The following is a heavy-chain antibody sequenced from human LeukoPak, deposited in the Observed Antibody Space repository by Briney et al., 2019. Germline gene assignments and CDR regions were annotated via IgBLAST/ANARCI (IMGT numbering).Heavy chain of an antibody. CDR1: GFTFGSYG. J-gene: IGHJ4*02. Sequence: GGSLRLSCAASGFTFGSYGMNWVRQVPGKGREWVSHISSSSGTKNFADSVKGRFSISRDNAKNSVFLQMNSLRDDDTGVYYCARESNWNFDYWGQGTLVAVSS. D-gene: IGHD1-1*01. CDR2: ISSSSGTK. V-gene: IGHV3-48*02. CDR3: ARESNWNFDY.